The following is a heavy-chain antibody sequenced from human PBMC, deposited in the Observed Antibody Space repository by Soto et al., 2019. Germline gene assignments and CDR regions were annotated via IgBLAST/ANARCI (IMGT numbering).Heavy chain of an antibody. CDR1: GGALSSTYA. D-gene: IGHD3-22*01. CDR3: ASGFVYFYDRTACPKRNHGSMDV. V-gene: IGHV1-69*06. Sequence: SVNVSCKASGGALSSTYASSWPRQAPGQGLEWLGGLASSATASYAQKFQGRVTLTAARSTGTAYMELSRLTSDDMAIYYCASGFVYFYDRTACPKRNHGSMDVWGQGTTVTVSS. CDR2: LASSATA. J-gene: IGHJ6*02.